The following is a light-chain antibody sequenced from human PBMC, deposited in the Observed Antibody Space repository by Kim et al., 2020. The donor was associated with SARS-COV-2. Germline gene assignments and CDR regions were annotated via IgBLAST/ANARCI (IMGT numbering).Light chain of an antibody. Sequence: NFMLTQPHSVSESPGKTVTISCTRSSGSIASNYVQWYQQRPGSAPTTVIYEDNQRPSGVPDRFSGSIDSSSNSASLTIPGLKTEDEADYYCQSYESLHLVFGGGTQLTVL. CDR2: EDN. CDR1: SGSIASNY. CDR3: QSYESLHLV. J-gene: IGLJ3*02. V-gene: IGLV6-57*04.